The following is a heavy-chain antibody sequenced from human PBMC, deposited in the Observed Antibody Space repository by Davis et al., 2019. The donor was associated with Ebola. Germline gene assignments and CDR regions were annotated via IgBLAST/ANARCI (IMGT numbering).Heavy chain of an antibody. CDR2: IYHSGST. CDR1: GGSISSYY. J-gene: IGHJ5*02. CDR3: ARATNDYGDYEVSWFDP. D-gene: IGHD4-17*01. V-gene: IGHV4-59*12. Sequence: MPSETLSLTCTVSGGSISSYYWSWVRQPPGKGLEWIGEIYHSGSTNYNPSLKSRVTISVDKSKNQFSLKLSSVTATDTAVYYCARATNDYGDYEVSWFDPWGQGTQVTVSS.